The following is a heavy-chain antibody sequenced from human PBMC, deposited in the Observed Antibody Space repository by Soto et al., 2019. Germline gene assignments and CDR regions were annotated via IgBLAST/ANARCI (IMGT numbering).Heavy chain of an antibody. CDR2: IKSKADGGTT. D-gene: IGHD4-17*01. V-gene: IGHV3-15*07. CDR3: TRLRTATESRFFDY. CDR1: GFTFNTAW. J-gene: IGHJ4*02. Sequence: EVQLVESGGGLVKPGGSLRLSCAASGFTFNTAWMSWVRQAPGKGLEWVGRIKSKADGGTTDYAAPVKGRFTISRDDSNNTLYPQINSLKTENTAVYYCTRLRTATESRFFDYGGQGTLVTVSS.